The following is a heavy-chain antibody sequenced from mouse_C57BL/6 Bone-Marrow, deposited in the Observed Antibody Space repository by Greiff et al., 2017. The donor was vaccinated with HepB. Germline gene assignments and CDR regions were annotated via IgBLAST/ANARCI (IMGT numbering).Heavy chain of an antibody. D-gene: IGHD1-1*01. V-gene: IGHV1-50*01. J-gene: IGHJ4*01. CDR1: GYTFTSYW. Sequence: QVQLQQPGAELVKPGASVKLSCKASGYTFTSYWMQWVKQRPGQGLEWIGEIDPSDRYTNYNQKFKGKATLTVDTSSSTAYMQLSSLTSEDSAVYYCAPTVVARAMDYWGQGTSVTVSS. CDR2: IDPSDRYT. CDR3: APTVVARAMDY.